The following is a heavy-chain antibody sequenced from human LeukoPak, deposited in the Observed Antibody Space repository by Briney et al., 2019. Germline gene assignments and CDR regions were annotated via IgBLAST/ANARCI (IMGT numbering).Heavy chain of an antibody. CDR2: INPNSGGT. V-gene: IGHV1-2*02. D-gene: IGHD5-24*01. J-gene: IGHJ3*02. CDR1: GYTFTGYY. CDR3: AREADGHVRAFDI. Sequence: ASVKVSCKASGYTFTGYYMHWVRQAPGQGLEWMGWINPNSGGTNYAQKLQGRVTMATDTSTSTAYMELRSLRSDDTAVYYCAREADGHVRAFDIWGQGTMVTVSS.